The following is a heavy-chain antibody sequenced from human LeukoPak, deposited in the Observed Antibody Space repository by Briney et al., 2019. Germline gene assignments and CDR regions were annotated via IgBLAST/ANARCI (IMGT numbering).Heavy chain of an antibody. V-gene: IGHV5-51*01. J-gene: IGHJ4*02. D-gene: IGHD6-6*01. Sequence: GESLKISCQGSEYSFTSYWIGWVRQMPGKGLEWTGIIYPGDSDTRYSPSFQGQVTISADKSISTAYLQWSSLKASDTAMYYCARFSDLAARPFDYWGQGTLVTVSS. CDR2: IYPGDSDT. CDR3: ARFSDLAARPFDY. CDR1: EYSFTSYW.